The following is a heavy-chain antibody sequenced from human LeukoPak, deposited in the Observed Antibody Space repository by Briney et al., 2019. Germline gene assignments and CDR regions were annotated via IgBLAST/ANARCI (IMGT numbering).Heavy chain of an antibody. Sequence: GGSLRLSCAASGFTFSNYWMHWVRQAPGKGLVWVSRIKSDGSRTDYADSVKGRFTISRDNAKNTLYLQMNSLRAEDTAVYYCARLVGFLEWFPSPGWGQGTLVTVSS. D-gene: IGHD3-3*01. J-gene: IGHJ4*02. V-gene: IGHV3-74*01. CDR1: GFTFSNYW. CDR2: IKSDGSRT. CDR3: ARLVGFLEWFPSPG.